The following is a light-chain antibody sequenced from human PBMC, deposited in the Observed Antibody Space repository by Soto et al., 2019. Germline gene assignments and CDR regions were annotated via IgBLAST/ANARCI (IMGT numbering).Light chain of an antibody. CDR2: GAS. CDR3: QHYGNLPPFT. Sequence: DIQMTQSPSSLSASVGARVSITCQASQDIRTSLSWFQQKPGRAPKLLIYGASNLETGVPSRFRGSGSGTDFTFTISSLQPEDTATDYCQHYGNLPPFTFGPGTKVDV. CDR1: QDIRTS. V-gene: IGKV1-33*01. J-gene: IGKJ3*01.